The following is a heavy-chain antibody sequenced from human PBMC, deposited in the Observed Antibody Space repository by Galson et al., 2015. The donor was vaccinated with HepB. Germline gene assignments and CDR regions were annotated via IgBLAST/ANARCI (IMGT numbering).Heavy chain of an antibody. CDR3: ARDVHNSSGYYSVGY. Sequence: SVKVSCKASGGTLSNYALSWVRKAPGQGLEWMGGIIPIFGTSNYAQKFQARLTITADESTTTAYMELTSLRSDDTAVYYCARDVHNSSGYYSVGYWGQGTLVTVSS. V-gene: IGHV1-69*13. CDR2: IIPIFGTS. J-gene: IGHJ4*02. CDR1: GGTLSNYA. D-gene: IGHD3-22*01.